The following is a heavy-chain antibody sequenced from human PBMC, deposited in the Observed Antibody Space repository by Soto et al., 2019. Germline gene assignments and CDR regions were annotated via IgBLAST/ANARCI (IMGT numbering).Heavy chain of an antibody. CDR2: IYYSGST. CDR3: ARSQSSGYYSSIEF. Sequence: PVSPTFSSRVCAIINRGYYWTWIRQYPGKGLEWIGYIYYSGSTYYNPSLKSRVTISVDTSKNQFSLKLSSVTAADTAVYYCARSQSSGYYSSIEFWGQATLVIVSS. V-gene: IGHV4-31*03. CDR1: VCAIINRGYY. D-gene: IGHD3-22*01. J-gene: IGHJ4*02.